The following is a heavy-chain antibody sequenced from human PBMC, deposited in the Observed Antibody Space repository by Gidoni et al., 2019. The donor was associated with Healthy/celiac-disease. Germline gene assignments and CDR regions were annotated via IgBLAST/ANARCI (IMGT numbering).Heavy chain of an antibody. CDR3: ARVAVAGYYYYGMDV. V-gene: IGHV1-46*03. D-gene: IGHD6-19*01. J-gene: IGHJ6*02. CDR2: INPSGGST. CDR1: GYTFTSYY. Sequence: QVQLVQSGAEVKKPGASVKVSCKASGYTFTSYYMHWVRQAPGQGLEWMGIINPSGGSTSYAQKFQGRVTMTRDTSTSTVYMELSSLRSEDTAVYYCARVAVAGYYYYGMDVWGQGTTVTVSS.